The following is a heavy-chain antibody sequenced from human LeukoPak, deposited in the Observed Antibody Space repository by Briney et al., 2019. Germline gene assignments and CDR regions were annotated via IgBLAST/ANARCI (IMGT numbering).Heavy chain of an antibody. J-gene: IGHJ4*02. CDR1: GFTFSHYY. Sequence: RGSLRLSCAASGFTFSHYYMSWVRQAPGKGLEWVANIKQDGSEQFYLDSVKGRFTISRDNAKNALYLQMHSLGAEDTAVYYCARHIPRGNNYFDCWGQGTLVTVSS. CDR2: IKQDGSEQ. CDR3: ARHIPRGNNYFDC. D-gene: IGHD1/OR15-1a*01. V-gene: IGHV3-7*01.